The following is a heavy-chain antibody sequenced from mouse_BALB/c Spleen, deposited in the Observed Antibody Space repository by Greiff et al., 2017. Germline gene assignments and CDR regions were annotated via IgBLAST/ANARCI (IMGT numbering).Heavy chain of an antibody. CDR2: ISYSGST. Sequence: VQLKESGPGLVKPSQSLSLTCTVTGYSITSDYAWNWIRQFPGDKLEWMGYISYSGSTSYNPSLKSRISITRDTSKNQFFLQLNSVTTEDTATYYCARSPYYYAMDYWGQGTSVTVSS. CDR1: GYSITSDYA. J-gene: IGHJ4*01. V-gene: IGHV3-2*02. CDR3: ARSPYYYAMDY.